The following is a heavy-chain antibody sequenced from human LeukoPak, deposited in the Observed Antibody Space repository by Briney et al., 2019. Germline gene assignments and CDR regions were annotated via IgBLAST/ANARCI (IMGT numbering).Heavy chain of an antibody. Sequence: GGSLRLSCAASGFTFSSYAMSWVRQAPGKGLEWVSAISGSGGSTYYADSVKGRFTIPRDNSKNTLYLQMNSLRAEDTAVYYCAKDMVRGVINPGYGMDVWGQGTTVTVSS. D-gene: IGHD3-10*01. CDR1: GFTFSSYA. CDR3: AKDMVRGVINPGYGMDV. J-gene: IGHJ6*02. V-gene: IGHV3-23*01. CDR2: ISGSGGST.